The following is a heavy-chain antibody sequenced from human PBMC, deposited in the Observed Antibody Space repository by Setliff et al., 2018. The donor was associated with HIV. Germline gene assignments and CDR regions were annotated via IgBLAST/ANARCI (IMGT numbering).Heavy chain of an antibody. J-gene: IGHJ4*02. Sequence: ASVKVSCKASGGTFSSYAISWVRQAPGQGLEWMGRINPNSGGTNYAQKFQGRVTMTRDTSISTAYMELSRLRSDDTAVYYCARGPRCTNGVCYYYFDYWGQGTLVTVSS. CDR2: INPNSGGT. D-gene: IGHD2-8*01. V-gene: IGHV1-2*06. CDR1: GGTFSSYA. CDR3: ARGPRCTNGVCYYYFDY.